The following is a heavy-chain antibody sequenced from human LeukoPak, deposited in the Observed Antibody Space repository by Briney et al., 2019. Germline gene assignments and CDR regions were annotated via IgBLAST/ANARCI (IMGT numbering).Heavy chain of an antibody. Sequence: SVKVSCKASGGTFSSYAISWVRQAPGQGLEWMGGIIPIFGTANYAQKFQGRVTITADESTSTAYMELSSLRSEDTAVYSCASRAREGATDYWGQGTLVTVSS. CDR1: GGTFSSYA. CDR3: ASRAREGATDY. D-gene: IGHD1-26*01. CDR2: IIPIFGTA. J-gene: IGHJ4*02. V-gene: IGHV1-69*13.